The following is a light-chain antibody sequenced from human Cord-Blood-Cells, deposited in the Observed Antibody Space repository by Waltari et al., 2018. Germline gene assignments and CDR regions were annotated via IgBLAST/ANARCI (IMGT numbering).Light chain of an antibody. V-gene: IGLV2-23*01. Sequence: QSALTQPASVSGSPGQSITISCTGTSSDVGSDNLVSWYQQHPGKAPKLMIYEGSKRPSGVSNRFSGSKSGNTASLTISGLQAEDDADYYCCSYAGSSTWVFGGGTKLTVL. CDR1: SSDVGSDNL. J-gene: IGLJ3*02. CDR2: EGS. CDR3: CSYAGSSTWV.